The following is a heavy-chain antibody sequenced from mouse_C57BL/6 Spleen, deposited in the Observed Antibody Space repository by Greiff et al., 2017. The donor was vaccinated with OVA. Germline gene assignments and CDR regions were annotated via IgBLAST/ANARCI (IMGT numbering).Heavy chain of an antibody. CDR1: GYTFTSYW. Sequence: QVQLQQPGAELVKPGASVKLSCKASGYTFTSYWMHWVKQRPGRGLEWIGEIDPSDSYTNYNQKFKGKSTLTVDKSSSTAYMQLSSLTSEDSAVYYCARGDYYGFAYWGQGTLVTVSA. V-gene: IGHV1-69*01. CDR2: IDPSDSYT. CDR3: ARGDYYGFAY. D-gene: IGHD1-1*01. J-gene: IGHJ3*01.